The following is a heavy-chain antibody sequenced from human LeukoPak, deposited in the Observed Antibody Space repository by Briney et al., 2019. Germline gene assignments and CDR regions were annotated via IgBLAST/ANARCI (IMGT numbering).Heavy chain of an antibody. CDR3: ARDNGYDSNYYYYYMDV. CDR1: GFTFSSYW. J-gene: IGHJ6*03. V-gene: IGHV3-7*01. CDR2: IKQDGSEK. D-gene: IGHD1-20*01. Sequence: GGSLRLSCAASGFTFSSYWMSWVRQAPGKGLEWVANIKQDGSEKYYVDSVKGRFTISRDNAKNSLYLQMNSLRAEDTAVNYCARDNGYDSNYYYYYMDVWGKGTTVTVSS.